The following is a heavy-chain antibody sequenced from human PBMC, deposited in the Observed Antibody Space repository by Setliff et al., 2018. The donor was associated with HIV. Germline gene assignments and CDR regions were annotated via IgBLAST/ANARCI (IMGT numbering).Heavy chain of an antibody. V-gene: IGHV1-69*08. CDR3: AKDQAVVTPRYDAFDI. CDR1: GGTFISYT. D-gene: IGHD2-15*01. J-gene: IGHJ3*02. Sequence: ASVKVSCKASGGTFISYTINWVRQAPGQGLEWMGRVIPILGQANYAQKFQGRVTIAADKSTSTAYMELSSLRSEDTAVYYCAKDQAVVTPRYDAFDIWGQGTMVT. CDR2: VIPILGQA.